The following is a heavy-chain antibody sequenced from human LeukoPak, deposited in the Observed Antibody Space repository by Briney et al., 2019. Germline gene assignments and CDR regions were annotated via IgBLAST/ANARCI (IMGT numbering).Heavy chain of an antibody. D-gene: IGHD3-22*01. Sequence: GRSLRLSCAASGFTFSSYAMHWVRQAPGKGLEWVAVISYDGSNKKYADSVKGRFTISRDNSKNTLYLQIASLRDEDTAVYYCAKLGPYYDSSGYYDYFDYWGQGTLVTVSS. CDR3: AKLGPYYDSSGYYDYFDY. CDR2: ISYDGSNK. CDR1: GFTFSSYA. J-gene: IGHJ4*02. V-gene: IGHV3-30*04.